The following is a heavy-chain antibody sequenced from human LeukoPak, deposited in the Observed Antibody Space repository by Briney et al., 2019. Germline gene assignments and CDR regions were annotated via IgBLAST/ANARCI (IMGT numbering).Heavy chain of an antibody. CDR3: ARVRTTPYYYMDV. D-gene: IGHD4-11*01. CDR2: IWYDGSNT. Sequence: GGSLRLSCAASGFTFSSYCMHWVRQAPGQGLEWVAVIWYDGSNTYYAESVKGRFTISRDNSKNTLYLQMNSLRAEDTAVYYCARVRTTPYYYMDVWGKGTTVTVSS. V-gene: IGHV3-33*01. J-gene: IGHJ6*03. CDR1: GFTFSSYC.